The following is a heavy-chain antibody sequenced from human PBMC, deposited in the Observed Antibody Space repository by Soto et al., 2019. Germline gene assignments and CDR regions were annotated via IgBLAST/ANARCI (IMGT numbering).Heavy chain of an antibody. CDR1: GFTFSNYG. D-gene: IGHD6-13*01. V-gene: IGHV3-33*01. Sequence: QVQLVQSGGGVVQPGRSLRLSCAASGFTFSNYGMHWVRQAPGKGLEWVAVIWYDGDQKYYGDSVKGRFTISRDNSKNXLYLQMNSLRVEDTAVYYCARDLRYSSSWYGYFEYWGQGTLVTVSS. J-gene: IGHJ4*02. CDR3: ARDLRYSSSWYGYFEY. CDR2: IWYDGDQK.